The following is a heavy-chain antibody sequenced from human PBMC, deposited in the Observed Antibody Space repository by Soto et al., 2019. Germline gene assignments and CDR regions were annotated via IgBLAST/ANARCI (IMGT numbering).Heavy chain of an antibody. D-gene: IGHD3-22*01. CDR1: GGSISSYY. CDR3: ARDTTPSLYYYDSSGYYWTHFDY. V-gene: IGHV4-4*07. J-gene: IGHJ4*01. CDR2: IYTSGST. Sequence: SETLSLTCTVSGGSISSYYWSWIRQPAGKGLEWIGRIYTSGSTNYNPSLKSRVTMSVDTSKNQFSLKLSSVTAADTAVYYCARDTTPSLYYYDSSGYYWTHFDYWGHGTLVTVSS.